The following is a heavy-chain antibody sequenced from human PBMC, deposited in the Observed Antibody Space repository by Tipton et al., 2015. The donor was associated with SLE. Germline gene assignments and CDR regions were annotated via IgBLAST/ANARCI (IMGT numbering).Heavy chain of an antibody. D-gene: IGHD2-21*01. CDR2: IKQDGSEK. CDR1: GFTFSSYW. CDR3: ASHLRWGGDRDDAFDI. J-gene: IGHJ3*02. V-gene: IGHV3-7*01. Sequence: GSLRLSCAASGFTFSSYWMSWVRQAPGKGLEWVANIKQDGSEKYCVDSVKGRFTISRGNAKNSLYLQMNSLRAEDTAVYYCASHLRWGGDRDDAFDIWGQGTMVTVSS.